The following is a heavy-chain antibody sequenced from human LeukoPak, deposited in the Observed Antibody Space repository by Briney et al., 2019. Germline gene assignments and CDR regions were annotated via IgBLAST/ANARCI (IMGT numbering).Heavy chain of an antibody. J-gene: IGHJ6*03. CDR3: ASRGWFGELLPTNYYYYYYMDV. V-gene: IGHV4-39*07. Sequence: PSETLSLTCTVSGGSLSSSSYYWGWIRQPPGKGLEWIVSIYYSGSTYYNPSLKSRATISVDTSKIQFSLMLSSVSAADSAVYYCASRGWFGELLPTNYYYYYYMDVWGKGTTVTISS. CDR2: IYYSGST. D-gene: IGHD3-10*01. CDR1: GGSLSSSSYY.